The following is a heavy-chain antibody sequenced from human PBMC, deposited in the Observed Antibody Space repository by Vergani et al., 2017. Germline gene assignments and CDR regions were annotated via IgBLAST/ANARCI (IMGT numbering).Heavy chain of an antibody. Sequence: QVQLVESVGGVVQPGRSLRLSCAASGFTFSSYAMHWVRQAPGKGLEWVAVISYDGSIKYYADSVKGRFTISRDNSKNTLYLQMNSLRAEDTAVYYCATKSCGTPGCQIGYFREWGQGTLVTVSS. V-gene: IGHV3-30-3*01. CDR3: ATKSCGTPGCQIGYFRE. CDR1: GFTFSSYA. J-gene: IGHJ1*01. D-gene: IGHD1-1*01. CDR2: ISYDGSIK.